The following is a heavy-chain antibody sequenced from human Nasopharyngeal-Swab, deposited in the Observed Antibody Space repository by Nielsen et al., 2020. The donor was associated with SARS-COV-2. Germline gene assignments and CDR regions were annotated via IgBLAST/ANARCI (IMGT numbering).Heavy chain of an antibody. Sequence: GESLKISCEASGFTVSSNYMSWVRQAPGKGLEWVLYISPSSSDTNYADSVKGRFTISRDNAKNSLYLQMNSLRAEDTAVYYCARGHYGLDVWGQGTTVTVSS. CDR3: ARGHYGLDV. CDR2: ISPSSSDT. V-gene: IGHV3-11*06. CDR1: GFTVSSNY. J-gene: IGHJ6*02.